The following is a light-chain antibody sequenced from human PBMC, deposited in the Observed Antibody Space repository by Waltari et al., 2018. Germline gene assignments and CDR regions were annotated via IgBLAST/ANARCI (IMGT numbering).Light chain of an antibody. Sequence: QSVLTQPPSASGTPGQRVTISCSGSSSNIGSNYVYWYQQLPGTDPKLLIYTNNQRPTGVPDRFSGSKSGTSASLAITGLRSEDEADYYCAAWDDSLRVVFGGGTKLTVL. CDR3: AAWDDSLRVV. V-gene: IGLV1-47*01. J-gene: IGLJ2*01. CDR1: SSNIGSNY. CDR2: TNN.